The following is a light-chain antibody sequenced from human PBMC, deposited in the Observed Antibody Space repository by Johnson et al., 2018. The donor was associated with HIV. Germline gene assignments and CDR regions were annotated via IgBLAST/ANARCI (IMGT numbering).Light chain of an antibody. CDR2: DNN. J-gene: IGLJ1*01. CDR3: GTWDSSLSACV. CDR1: SSNIGNNY. Sequence: QSVLTQPPSVSAAPGQKVTISCSGSSSNIGNNYVSWYQQLPGTAPKLLIYDNNKRPSGIPDRFSGSKSGTSATLGITGLQTGDEAYYYCGTWDSSLSACVFGTGTKVTVL. V-gene: IGLV1-51*01.